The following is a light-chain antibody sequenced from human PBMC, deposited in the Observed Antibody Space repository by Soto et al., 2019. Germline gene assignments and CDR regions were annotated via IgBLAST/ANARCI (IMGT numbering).Light chain of an antibody. V-gene: IGKV1-9*01. CDR2: AAS. CDR1: QGISSY. J-gene: IGKJ5*01. Sequence: DIQLTQSPSFLSASVGERVTITCRASQGISSYLAWYQQNPGKAPKILIYAASTLQNGVPSPFSGRGSGTEFTLKISSLQPEDFGTYYCKQFKSYPITFGQGTRMEI. CDR3: KQFKSYPIT.